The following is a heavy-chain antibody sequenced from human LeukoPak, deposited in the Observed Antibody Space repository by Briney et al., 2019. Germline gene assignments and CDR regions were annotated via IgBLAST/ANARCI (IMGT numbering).Heavy chain of an antibody. CDR3: ARDLGVPYYDILTGNDY. V-gene: IGHV1-2*02. Sequence: GASVKVSCKASEYTFTGYYMHWVRQAPGQGLEWMGWINPNSGGTNYAQKFQGRVTMTRDTSISTAYMELSRLRSDDTAVYYCARDLGVPYYDILTGNDYWGQGTLVTVSS. J-gene: IGHJ4*02. D-gene: IGHD3-9*01. CDR2: INPNSGGT. CDR1: EYTFTGYY.